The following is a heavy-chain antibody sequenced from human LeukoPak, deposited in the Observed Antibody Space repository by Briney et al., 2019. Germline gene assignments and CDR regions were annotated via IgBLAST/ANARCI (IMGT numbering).Heavy chain of an antibody. J-gene: IGHJ5*02. D-gene: IGHD6-13*01. CDR2: INSDGSST. CDR3: AREGYSSSWYRLNWFDP. CDR1: GFTFSSYW. V-gene: IGHV3-74*01. Sequence: GGSLRLSCAASGFTFSSYWMHWVRQAPGKGLVWVLRINSDGSSTSYADSVKGRFTISRDNAKNTLYLQMNSLRAEDTAVYYCAREGYSSSWYRLNWFDPWGQGTLVTVSS.